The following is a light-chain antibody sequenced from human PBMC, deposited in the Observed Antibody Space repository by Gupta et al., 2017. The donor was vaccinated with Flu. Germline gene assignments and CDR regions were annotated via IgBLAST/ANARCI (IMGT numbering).Light chain of an antibody. J-gene: IGKJ4*01. CDR3: QQSSSTRFT. Sequence: DIQMTQSPSSLSASVGDRVTITCRASQRISSYLNWYQQKPGKAPKLLIYAASSLQSGVPSRFSGSGSGTDFTLTINSLQPEDFAIYFCQQSSSTRFTFGGGTKVEIK. CDR1: QRISSY. CDR2: AAS. V-gene: IGKV1-39*01.